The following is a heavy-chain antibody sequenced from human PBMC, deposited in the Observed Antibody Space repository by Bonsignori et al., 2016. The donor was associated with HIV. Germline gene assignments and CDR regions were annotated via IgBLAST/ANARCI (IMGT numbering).Heavy chain of an antibody. CDR2: INHSGST. CDR3: ARGSSLGYCSGGSCYARYYYYYMDV. Sequence: PGKGLEWIGEINHSGSTNYNPSLKSRVTISVDTSKNQFSLKLSSVTAADTAVYYCARGSSLGYCSGGSCYARYYYYYMDVWGKGTTVTVSS. J-gene: IGHJ6*03. D-gene: IGHD2-15*01. V-gene: IGHV4-34*01.